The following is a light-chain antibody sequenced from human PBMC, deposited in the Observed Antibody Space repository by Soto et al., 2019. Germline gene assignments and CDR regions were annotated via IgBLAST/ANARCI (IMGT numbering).Light chain of an antibody. J-gene: IGKJ4*01. CDR1: QSVSTN. CDR3: HQRSNWPPT. V-gene: IGKV3-11*01. CDR2: DAS. Sequence: ENVLTQSPATLSLSPGERATLSCRASQSVSTNLAWYQQKPGQAPRLLIYDASNRATGIPARFSGSGSGTGFTLTIGSLQPEDFAVYFCHQRSNWPPTFGGGTKVEIK.